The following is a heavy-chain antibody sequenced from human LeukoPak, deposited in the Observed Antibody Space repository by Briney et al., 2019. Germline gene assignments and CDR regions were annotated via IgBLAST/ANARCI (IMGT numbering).Heavy chain of an antibody. Sequence: SETLSLTCTVSGGSISSYYWSWIRQPPGKGLEWIGRVYTSGSTNYNPSLKSRVTISLDTSRNQFSLTLYSVTAADTAVYYCARDFYDSTGYYGKWTWFDPWGQGTLVTVSA. J-gene: IGHJ5*02. V-gene: IGHV4-4*08. D-gene: IGHD3-22*01. CDR1: GGSISSYY. CDR3: ARDFYDSTGYYGKWTWFDP. CDR2: VYTSGST.